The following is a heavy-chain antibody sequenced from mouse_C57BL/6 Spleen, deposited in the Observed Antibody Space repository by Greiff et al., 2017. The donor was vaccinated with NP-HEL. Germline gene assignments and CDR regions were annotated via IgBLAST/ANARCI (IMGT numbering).Heavy chain of an antibody. D-gene: IGHD2-3*01. J-gene: IGHJ3*01. CDR1: GYTFTSYP. Sequence: QVQLQQSGAELVKPGASVKMSCKASGYTFTSYPIDWVKQSPGKGLEWIGNFDPYNGDTKYNEKFKGKATLTVEKSSSTAYMELSRLTSEDSAVYYCARGYDSGGAWFDYWGQGTPVTVSA. CDR3: ARGYDSGGAWFDY. CDR2: FDPYNGDT. V-gene: IGHV1-47*01.